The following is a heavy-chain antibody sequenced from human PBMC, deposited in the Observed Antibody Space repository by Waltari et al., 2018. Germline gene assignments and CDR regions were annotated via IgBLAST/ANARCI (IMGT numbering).Heavy chain of an antibody. J-gene: IGHJ4*02. CDR1: GFTFSRYS. V-gene: IGHV3-21*01. Sequence: EVQLVESGGGLVKPGGSLRLSCAASGFTFSRYSMTWVRQAPGKGLEWVSFITISSSYIYYTDSVKGRFTISRDNAKNSLYLQMNSLRAEDTAVYYCARDPLHYYGSGSLYYFDYWGQGTLVTVSS. CDR3: ARDPLHYYGSGSLYYFDY. D-gene: IGHD3-10*01. CDR2: ITISSSYI.